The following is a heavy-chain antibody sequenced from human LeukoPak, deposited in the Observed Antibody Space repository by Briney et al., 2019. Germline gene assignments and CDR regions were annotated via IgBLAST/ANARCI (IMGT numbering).Heavy chain of an antibody. CDR2: ISGSGGST. V-gene: IGHV3-23*01. CDR3: AKDLSGDYGTNY. CDR1: GFTFSSHA. D-gene: IGHD4-17*01. Sequence: WGSLRLSCAASGFTFSSHAISWVRQAPGKGLEWVSAISGSGGSTYSADSVKGRFTISRDNSKNTLYLQMNSLRAEDTAVYYCAKDLSGDYGTNYWGQGTLVTVSS. J-gene: IGHJ4*02.